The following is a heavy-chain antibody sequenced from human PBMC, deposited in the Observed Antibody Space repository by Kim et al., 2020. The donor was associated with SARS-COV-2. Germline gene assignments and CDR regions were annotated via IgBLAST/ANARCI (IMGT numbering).Heavy chain of an antibody. CDR2: FDPEDGET. CDR3: AAADYSQGESFFVDP. CDR1: RHTLTELS. J-gene: IGHJ5*02. V-gene: IGHV1-24*01. Sequence: ASVKVSCKDSRHTLTELSMHWVRQAPGKGLEWMGGFDPEDGETIYAQKFQGRVTMTDDTATDTAYMELYSLRSEDTATYYCAAADYSQGESFFVDPWGQG. D-gene: IGHD1-26*01.